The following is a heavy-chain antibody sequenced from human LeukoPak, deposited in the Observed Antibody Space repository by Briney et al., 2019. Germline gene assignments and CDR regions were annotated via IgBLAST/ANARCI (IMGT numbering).Heavy chain of an antibody. J-gene: IGHJ4*02. CDR2: ISVHSGNT. CDR3: ARDLHYRMWDSSDYHFDY. D-gene: IGHD4-11*01. V-gene: IGHV1-18*01. CDR1: GYTFTNFG. Sequence: GASVKVSCMLSGYTFTNFGISWVRQAPGQGLEWMGRISVHSGNTKFAQKFQGRVTLTTDTSTSTAYMELRRLRSDDTAVFYCARDLHYRMWDSSDYHFDYWGQGTLVIVSS.